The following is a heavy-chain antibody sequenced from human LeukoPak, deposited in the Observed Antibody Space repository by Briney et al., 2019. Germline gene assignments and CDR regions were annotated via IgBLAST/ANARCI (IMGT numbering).Heavy chain of an antibody. V-gene: IGHV4-59*01. CDR3: ARVSKEAFDI. CDR2: VYYIGTT. J-gene: IGHJ3*02. Sequence: PSETLSLTCTVSGGSISTYYWSWIRQPPGKGLEWIGYVYYIGTTNYNPSLKSRDTISVDTSKNQFSLKLSSVTAADTALYYCARVSKEAFDIWGQGTIVTVSS. CDR1: GGSISTYY.